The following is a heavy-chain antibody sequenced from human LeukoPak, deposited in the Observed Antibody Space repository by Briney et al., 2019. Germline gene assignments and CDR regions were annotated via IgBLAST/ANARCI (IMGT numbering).Heavy chain of an antibody. CDR2: IYYSGST. V-gene: IGHV4-61*01. J-gene: IGHJ4*02. CDR3: ARVARYSAYDGFDY. CDR1: GGSISSSTYY. Sequence: PSETLSLTCTVSGGSISSSTYYWSWIRQPPGKGLEWIGYIYYSGSTNYNPSLKSRVTISVDTSKNQFSLKLSSVTAADTAVYYCARVARYSAYDGFDYWGQGTLVTVSS. D-gene: IGHD5-12*01.